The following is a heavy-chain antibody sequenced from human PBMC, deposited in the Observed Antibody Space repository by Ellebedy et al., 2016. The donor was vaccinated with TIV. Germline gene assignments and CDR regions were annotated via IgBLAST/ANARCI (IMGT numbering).Heavy chain of an antibody. CDR3: AKQKSTSAGSSVI. D-gene: IGHD2-2*01. V-gene: IGHV3-23*01. J-gene: IGHJ3*02. CDR1: GFTFSNYG. CDR2: ISGSGDTT. Sequence: GESLKISCAASGFTFSNYGMTWVRQVPGKGLEWVSDISGSGDTTYYADSVKGRFTISRDNSKNTLYLQMNSLRVEDTAVYYCAKQKSTSAGSSVIWGQGAMVTVSS.